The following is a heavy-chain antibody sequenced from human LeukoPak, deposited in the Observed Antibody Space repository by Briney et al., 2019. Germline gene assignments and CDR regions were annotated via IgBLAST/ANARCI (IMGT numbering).Heavy chain of an antibody. D-gene: IGHD3-10*01. J-gene: IGHJ6*03. CDR2: LSYRGAR. Sequence: RPSETLSLTCDVSVACIIGSTYHWGWVRQPPGKGLEWIGSLSYRGARYYNSSLKSRVTISLDTSKNQVSLTLSSVTAADTAVYFCVGELFNKDLVENYFYYYMDVWGKGTTVIVSS. CDR3: VGELFNKDLVENYFYYYMDV. CDR1: VACIIGSTYH. V-gene: IGHV4-39*01.